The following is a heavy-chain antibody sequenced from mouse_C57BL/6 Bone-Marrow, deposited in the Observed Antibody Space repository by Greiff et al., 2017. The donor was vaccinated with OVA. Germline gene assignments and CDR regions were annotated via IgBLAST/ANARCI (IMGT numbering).Heavy chain of an antibody. CDR3: ARARAMDY. Sequence: VQLKESGGDLVKPGGSLKLSCAASGFTFSSYGMSWVRQTPDKRLEWVATISSGGSYTYYPDSVKGRFTISRDNAKNTLYLQMSSLKSEDTAMYYCARARAMDYWGQGTSVTVSS. J-gene: IGHJ4*01. CDR2: ISSGGSYT. CDR1: GFTFSSYG. V-gene: IGHV5-6*01.